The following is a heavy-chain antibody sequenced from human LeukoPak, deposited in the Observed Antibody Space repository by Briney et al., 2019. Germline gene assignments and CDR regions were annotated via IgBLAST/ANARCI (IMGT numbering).Heavy chain of an antibody. CDR3: AKRRGAARSFDY. J-gene: IGHJ4*02. CDR2: ISWNSGSI. CDR1: GFTFSSYG. D-gene: IGHD1-26*01. V-gene: IGHV3-9*01. Sequence: GGSLRLSCAASGFTFSSYGMHWGRQAPGKGLEWVSGISWNSGSIGYADSVKGRFTISRDNAKNSLYLQMNSLRAEDTAVYYCAKRRGAARSFDYWGQGTLVTVSS.